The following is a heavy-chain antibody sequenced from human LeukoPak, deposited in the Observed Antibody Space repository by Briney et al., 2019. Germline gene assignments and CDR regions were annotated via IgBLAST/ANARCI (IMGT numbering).Heavy chain of an antibody. Sequence: SVRVSCKASGYTFTSYGISWVRQAPGQGLEWMGRIIPILGIANYAQKFQGRVTITADKSTSTAYMELSSLRSEDTAVYYCARDTHWAVAGTGYFDYWGQGTLVTVSS. J-gene: IGHJ4*02. V-gene: IGHV1-69*04. CDR2: IIPILGIA. CDR1: GYTFTSYG. CDR3: ARDTHWAVAGTGYFDY. D-gene: IGHD6-19*01.